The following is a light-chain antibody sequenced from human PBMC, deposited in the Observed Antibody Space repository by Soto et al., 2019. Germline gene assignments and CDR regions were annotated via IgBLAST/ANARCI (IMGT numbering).Light chain of an antibody. CDR2: DAS. CDR1: QSIISY. J-gene: IGKJ5*01. V-gene: IGKV1D-13*01. CDR3: QQYHNWPPIT. Sequence: IQMTQSPSSLSASVGDRFTITCRASQSIISYLNWYQQKPGKAPKLLIYDASSLESGVPSRFSGSGSETDFTLTISSLQSEDSAVYYCQQYHNWPPITFGQGTRLEIK.